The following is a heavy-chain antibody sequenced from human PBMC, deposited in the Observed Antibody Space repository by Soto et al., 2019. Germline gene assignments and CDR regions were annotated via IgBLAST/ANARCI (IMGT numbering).Heavy chain of an antibody. V-gene: IGHV4-59*08. CDR2: IYYSGST. Sequence: SETLSLTCTVSGGSISSYYWSWIRQPPGKGLEWIGYIYYSGSTNYNPSLKSRVTISVDTSKNQFSLKLSSVTAADTAVYYCARSRTTRTNTRAGEAFDIWGQGTMVTVSS. D-gene: IGHD3-16*01. J-gene: IGHJ3*02. CDR1: GGSISSYY. CDR3: ARSRTTRTNTRAGEAFDI.